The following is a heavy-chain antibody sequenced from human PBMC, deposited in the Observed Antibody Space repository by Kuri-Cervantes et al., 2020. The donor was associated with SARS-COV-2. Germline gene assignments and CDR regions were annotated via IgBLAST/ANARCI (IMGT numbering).Heavy chain of an antibody. J-gene: IGHJ4*02. Sequence: GESLKISCAASGFTFSSYAMHWVRQAPGKGLEWVSSITRSSVYISYADSLKGRFTISRDNAKNSLYLQMNSLRAEDTAVYYCARSPGDGDYDPFDYWGQGTLVTVSS. CDR3: ARSPGDGDYDPFDY. CDR2: ITRSSVYI. D-gene: IGHD4-17*01. CDR1: GFTFSSYA. V-gene: IGHV3-21*01.